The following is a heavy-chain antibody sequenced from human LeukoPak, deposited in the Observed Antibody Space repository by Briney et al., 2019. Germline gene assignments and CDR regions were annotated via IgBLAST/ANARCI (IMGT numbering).Heavy chain of an antibody. V-gene: IGHV4-59*01. D-gene: IGHD3-10*01. CDR1: GGSFSGCY. CDR2: IYYSGST. J-gene: IGHJ4*02. Sequence: SETLSLTCAVYGGSFSGCYWSWIRQPPGKGLEWIGYIYYSGSTNYNPSLKSRVTISVDTSKNQFSLKLSSVTAADTAVYYCARVGNYGSGSPYPYYFDYWGQGTLVTVSS. CDR3: ARVGNYGSGSPYPYYFDY.